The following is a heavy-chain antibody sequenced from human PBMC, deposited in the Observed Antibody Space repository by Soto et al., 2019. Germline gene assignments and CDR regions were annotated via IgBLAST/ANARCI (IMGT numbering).Heavy chain of an antibody. CDR3: ARKTNYDFLTGRQNPYYYYFMAV. CDR1: GYTFTSYD. J-gene: IGHJ6*03. D-gene: IGHD3-9*01. V-gene: IGHV1-8*01. CDR2: MNPNSGNT. Sequence: ASVKVSCKASGYTFTSYDINWVRQATGQGLEWMGWMNPNSGNTGYAQKFQGRVTMTRNTSISTAYMELSSLRSEDTAVYYCARKTNYDFLTGRQNPYYYYFMAVWGKGTTVTVSS.